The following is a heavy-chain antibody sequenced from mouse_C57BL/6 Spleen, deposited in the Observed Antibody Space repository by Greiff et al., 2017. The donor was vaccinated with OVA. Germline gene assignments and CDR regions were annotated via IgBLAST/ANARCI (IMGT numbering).Heavy chain of an antibody. Sequence: EVQLQQSGPELVKPGASVKISCKASGYTFTDYDMNWVKQSHGKRLEWIGDINRNNGGTSYNQRVKGKATLTVDKSSCTAYMELRSLTSDDSSVYYCADGYSYYAMDYWGQATSVTASS. D-gene: IGHD2-3*01. V-gene: IGHV1-26*01. CDR3: ADGYSYYAMDY. CDR1: GYTFTDYD. CDR2: INRNNGGT. J-gene: IGHJ4*01.